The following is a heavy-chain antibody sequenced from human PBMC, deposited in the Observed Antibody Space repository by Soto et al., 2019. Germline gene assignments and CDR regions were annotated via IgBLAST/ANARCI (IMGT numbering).Heavy chain of an antibody. CDR2: IRSKAYGGTT. J-gene: IGHJ3*02. Sequence: GGSLRLSCTASGFTFGDYAMSWFRQAPGKGLEWVGFIRSKAYGGTTEYAASVKGRFTISRDDSKSIAYLQMNSLKTEDTAVYYCTREMGQGLPTLYDAFDIWGQGTMVTVSS. D-gene: IGHD4-17*01. V-gene: IGHV3-49*03. CDR3: TREMGQGLPTLYDAFDI. CDR1: GFTFGDYA.